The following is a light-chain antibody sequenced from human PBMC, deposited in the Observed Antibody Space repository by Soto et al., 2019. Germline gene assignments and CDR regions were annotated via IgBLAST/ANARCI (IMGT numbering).Light chain of an antibody. J-gene: IGKJ1*01. CDR3: QQYNNWPWT. V-gene: IGKV3-11*01. CDR2: GAS. Sequence: EVVLTQSPATLSLSPGERATLSCRASQNVRTFLDWYQQKPGQAPRLLIYGASSRATGIPDRFSGSVSGTDFTLAISRLEPEDFAVYYCQQYNNWPWTFGQGTKVDIK. CDR1: QNVRTF.